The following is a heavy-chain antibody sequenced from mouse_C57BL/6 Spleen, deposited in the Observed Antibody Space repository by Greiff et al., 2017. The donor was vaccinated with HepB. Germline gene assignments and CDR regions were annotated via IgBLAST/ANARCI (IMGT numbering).Heavy chain of an antibody. CDR2: FYPGSGSI. D-gene: IGHD2-4*01. V-gene: IGHV1-62-2*01. CDR1: GYTFTEYT. CDR3: AGGIYYDYDGYYFDY. J-gene: IGHJ2*01. Sequence: VQLQQSGAELVKPGASVKLSCKASGYTFTEYTIHWVKQRSGQGLEWIGWFYPGSGSIKYNEKFKGKATLTADKSSSTAYMQLSSLTSENSAVYFCAGGIYYDYDGYYFDYWGQGTTLTVSS.